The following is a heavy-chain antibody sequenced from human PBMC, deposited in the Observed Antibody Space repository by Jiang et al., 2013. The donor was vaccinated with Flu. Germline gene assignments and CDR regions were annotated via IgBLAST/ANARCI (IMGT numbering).Heavy chain of an antibody. V-gene: IGHV5-10-1*01. CDR2: INPSDSYS. D-gene: IGHD2-8*01. Sequence: EVKKPGESLRISCKGSGYSFTTYWITWVRQMPGKGLEWMGRINPSDSYSNYSPSFQGHVTISTDTSISTAYLQWSSLKASDTATYYCARLFCTNGVCIYGMDVWGQGTTVTVSS. J-gene: IGHJ6*02. CDR3: ARLFCTNGVCIYGMDV. CDR1: GYSFTTYW.